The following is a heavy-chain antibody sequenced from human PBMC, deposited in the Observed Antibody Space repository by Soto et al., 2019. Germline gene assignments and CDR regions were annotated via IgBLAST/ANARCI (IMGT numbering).Heavy chain of an antibody. D-gene: IGHD3-3*01. V-gene: IGHV4-30-4*08. CDR1: GGSVNSEHYY. CDR3: ARHHSEYYNFWSGVDAFDI. CDR2: IYYSGTT. Sequence: PSETLSLTCTVSGGSVNSEHYYWNWIRQPPGKGLEWIGYIYYSGTTHYNPSLKNRLIISMDTSKNQFALKLISVTAADTAVYYCARHHSEYYNFWSGVDAFDIWGQGTMVTVS. J-gene: IGHJ3*02.